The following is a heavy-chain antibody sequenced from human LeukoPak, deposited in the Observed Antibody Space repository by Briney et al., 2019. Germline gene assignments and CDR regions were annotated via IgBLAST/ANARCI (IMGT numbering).Heavy chain of an antibody. CDR1: GFTFSSYA. CDR2: ISYDGSNK. D-gene: IGHD3-3*01. CDR3: ARDRTIFGVVIAYYFDY. J-gene: IGHJ4*02. Sequence: PGRSLRLSCAASGFTFSSYAMHWVRQAPGKGLEWVAVISYDGSNKYYAGSVKGRFTISRDNSKNTLYLQMNSLRAEDTAVYYCARDRTIFGVVIAYYFDYWGQGTLVTVSS. V-gene: IGHV3-30-3*01.